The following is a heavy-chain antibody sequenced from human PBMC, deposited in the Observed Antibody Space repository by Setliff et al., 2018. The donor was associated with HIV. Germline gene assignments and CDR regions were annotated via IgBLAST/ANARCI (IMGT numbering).Heavy chain of an antibody. CDR2: FHYSGST. CDR1: GASISSYY. CDR3: ARGLPVDSYANVYYYHGMDV. V-gene: IGHV4-59*05. D-gene: IGHD5-18*01. Sequence: SETLSLTCTVSGASISSYYWSWIRQPPGKGLEWIGSFHYSGSTSYNPSLKSRVAISVDTSKSQFSLKMTSVTAADTAVYYCARGLPVDSYANVYYYHGMDVWGQGTTVTVSS. J-gene: IGHJ6*02.